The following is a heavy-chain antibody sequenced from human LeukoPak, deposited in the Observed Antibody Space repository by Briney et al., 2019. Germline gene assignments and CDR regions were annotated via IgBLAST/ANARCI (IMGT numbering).Heavy chain of an antibody. CDR1: GFTFSSYA. Sequence: PGGSLRLSCAASGFTFSSYAMGWVRQAPGKGLEWVSAITASGGNTYYADSVKGRFTISRANSKNTLYLQVNSLRAEDTAVYYCAKGNGYSYGRYYFDYWGQGTLVTLSS. V-gene: IGHV3-23*01. CDR2: ITASGGNT. CDR3: AKGNGYSYGRYYFDY. J-gene: IGHJ4*02. D-gene: IGHD5-18*01.